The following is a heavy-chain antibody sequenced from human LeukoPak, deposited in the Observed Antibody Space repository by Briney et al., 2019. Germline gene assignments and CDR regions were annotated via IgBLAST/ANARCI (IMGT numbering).Heavy chain of an antibody. CDR2: ISYDGSNK. CDR1: GFTFSSYG. V-gene: IGHV3-30*18. D-gene: IGHD6-19*01. J-gene: IGHJ4*02. Sequence: GGSLRLSCAASGFTFSSYGIHWVRQAPGKGLEWVAVISYDGSNKYYADSVKGRFTISRDNSKNTLYLQMNSLRAEDTAVYYCAKDRGGVAGTGGFDYWGQGTLVTVSS. CDR3: AKDRGGVAGTGGFDY.